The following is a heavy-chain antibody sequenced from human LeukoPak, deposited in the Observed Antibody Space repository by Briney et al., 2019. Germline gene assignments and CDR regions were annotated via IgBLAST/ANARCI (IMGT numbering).Heavy chain of an antibody. D-gene: IGHD6-6*01. CDR1: GFTFSTHN. CDR3: ARVVSAARSLPYYYYMDV. V-gene: IGHV3-21*01. Sequence: GGSLRLSRAASGFTFSTHNMCWVRQAPGKGLEWVSSISTTSCIYYADSLKGRFTISRDNAKNSLFLQMNSLRAEDTAVYYCARVVSAARSLPYYYYMDVWGKGTTVTVSS. CDR2: ISTTSCI. J-gene: IGHJ6*03.